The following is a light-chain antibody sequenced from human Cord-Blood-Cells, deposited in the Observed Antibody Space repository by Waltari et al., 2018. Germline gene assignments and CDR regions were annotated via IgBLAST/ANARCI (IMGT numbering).Light chain of an antibody. CDR1: QRVSSN. CDR2: GAS. V-gene: IGKV3-15*01. CDR3: QQYNNWPRT. J-gene: IGKJ1*01. Sequence: EIVMPQSPATLSVSPGERATLSCSASQRVSSNLAWYPQKPGQAPRLLIYGASTRATGIPARFSGSGSGTEFTLTISSLQSEDFAVYYCQQYNNWPRTFGQGTKVEIK.